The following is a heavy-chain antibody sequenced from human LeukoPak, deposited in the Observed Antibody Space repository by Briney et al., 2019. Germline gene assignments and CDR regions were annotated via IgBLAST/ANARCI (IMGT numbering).Heavy chain of an antibody. D-gene: IGHD2/OR15-2a*01. CDR3: ARGPIKRILGEYYYYYYYGMDV. V-gene: IGHV1-8*01. CDR1: GYTFTSYD. CDR2: MNPNSGNT. J-gene: IGHJ6*02. Sequence: ASVKVSCKASGYTFTSYDINWVRQATGQGLEWMGWMNPNSGNTGYAQKFQGRVTMTRNTSISTAYMELSSLRSEDTAVYYCARGPIKRILGEYYYYYYYGMDVWGQGTTVTVSS.